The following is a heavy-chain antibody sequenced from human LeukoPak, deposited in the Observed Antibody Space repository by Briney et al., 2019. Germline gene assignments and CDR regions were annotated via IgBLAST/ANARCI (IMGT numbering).Heavy chain of an antibody. J-gene: IGHJ4*02. CDR3: AREARSGSYFDY. CDR2: IYTSGST. CDR1: GGSISSYY. D-gene: IGHD1-26*01. V-gene: IGHV4-4*07. Sequence: SETLSLTCTVSGGSISSYYWSWIRQPAGKGLEWIGRIYTSGSTNYDPSLKSRVTMSVDTSKNQFSLKLSSVTAADTAVYYCAREARSGSYFDYWGQGTLVTVSS.